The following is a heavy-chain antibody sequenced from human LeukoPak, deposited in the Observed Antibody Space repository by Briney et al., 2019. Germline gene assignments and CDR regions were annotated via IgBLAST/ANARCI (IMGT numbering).Heavy chain of an antibody. J-gene: IGHJ6*03. Sequence: ASVKVSCKASGYTFTDYYIHWVRQAPGQGLEWMGWINPNTGGTNYAQKFQGRVTMTRDTSISTAYMELSRLRSDDTAVFYCARGASVSVLYYFYYYMDVWGKGTTVTVSS. CDR3: ARGASVSVLYYFYYYMDV. V-gene: IGHV1-2*02. CDR2: INPNTGGT. CDR1: GYTFTDYY. D-gene: IGHD2/OR15-2a*01.